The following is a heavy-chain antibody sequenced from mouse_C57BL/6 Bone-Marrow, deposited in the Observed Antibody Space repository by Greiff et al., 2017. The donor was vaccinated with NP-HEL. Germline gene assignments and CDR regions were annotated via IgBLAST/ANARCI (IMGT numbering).Heavy chain of an antibody. CDR3: ARSGGWLLPAWFAY. CDR1: GYTFTSYW. J-gene: IGHJ3*01. CDR2: IYPGSGST. D-gene: IGHD2-3*01. V-gene: IGHV1-55*01. Sequence: QVQLQQPGAELVKPGASVKMSCKASGYTFTSYWITWVKQRPGQGLEWIGDIYPGSGSTNYNEKFKSKATLTVDTSSSTAYMQLSSLTSEDSAVYYGARSGGWLLPAWFAYWGQGTLVTVSA.